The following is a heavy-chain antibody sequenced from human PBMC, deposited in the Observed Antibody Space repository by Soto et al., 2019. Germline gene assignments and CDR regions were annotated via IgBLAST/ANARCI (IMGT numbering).Heavy chain of an antibody. CDR3: VEEGGAGTGY. V-gene: IGHV3-74*01. Sequence: VQLVESGGGLVQPGGSLRLSCATSGFDFNIYWMHWARQVPGKGLVWLSRINQDGTSAGYAESVRGRFTISRDNAKKTVYLQRNSLRVEDTAVYYCVEEGGAGTGYWGQGTLVTVSS. CDR1: GFDFNIYW. D-gene: IGHD1-1*01. J-gene: IGHJ4*02. CDR2: INQDGTSA.